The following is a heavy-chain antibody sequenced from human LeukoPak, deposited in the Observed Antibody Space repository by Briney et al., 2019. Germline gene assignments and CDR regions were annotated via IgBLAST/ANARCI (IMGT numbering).Heavy chain of an antibody. V-gene: IGHV1-2*02. Sequence: VASVKVSCKASGYTFTGYYMHWVRQAPGQGLEWMGWINPNSGGTNYAQKFQGRVTMTRDTSISTAYMELSRLRSDDTAVYYCARDESGWYMSDYWGQETLATVSS. J-gene: IGHJ4*02. CDR3: ARDESGWYMSDY. CDR2: INPNSGGT. CDR1: GYTFTGYY. D-gene: IGHD6-19*01.